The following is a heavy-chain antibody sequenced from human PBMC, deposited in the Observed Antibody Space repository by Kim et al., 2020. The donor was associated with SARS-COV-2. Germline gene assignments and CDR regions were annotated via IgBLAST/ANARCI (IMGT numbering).Heavy chain of an antibody. D-gene: IGHD2-8*01. CDR3: AKPINPIRLIDAFDI. V-gene: IGHV3-64D*09. J-gene: IGHJ3*02. CDR2: ISSNGGST. Sequence: GGSLRLSCSASGFTFSSYAMHWVRQAPGKGLEYVSTISSNGGSTYYADSVKGRFTISRDNSKNTLYLQMSRLRAEDTAVYYCAKPINPIRLIDAFDIWGQGTLVTVSS. CDR1: GFTFSSYA.